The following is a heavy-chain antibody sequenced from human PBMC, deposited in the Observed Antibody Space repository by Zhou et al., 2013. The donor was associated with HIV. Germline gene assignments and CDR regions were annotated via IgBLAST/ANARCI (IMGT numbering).Heavy chain of an antibody. V-gene: IGHV1-3*01. CDR1: GYSFSNFP. Sequence: VQFVQSGAEVKKPGASVKVSCKASGYSFSNFPIHWVRQAPGQRLEWMGWISVGNGDTKYSQKFQGRVTITRDTSASTAYMELSSLTSEDTGVYYCARGGVREAEFDYWGQGTVVTVSS. D-gene: IGHD3-3*01. CDR2: ISVGNGDT. CDR3: ARGGVREAEFDY. J-gene: IGHJ4*02.